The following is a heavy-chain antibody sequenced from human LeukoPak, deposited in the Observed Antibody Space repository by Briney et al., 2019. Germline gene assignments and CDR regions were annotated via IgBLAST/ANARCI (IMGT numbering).Heavy chain of an antibody. D-gene: IGHD3-3*01. V-gene: IGHV3-21*01. CDR2: ISSSSSYI. CDR3: ARTIFGVVIPAYFDY. J-gene: IGHJ4*02. CDR1: GFTFSSYS. Sequence: GGSLRLSCAASGFTFSSYSMNWVRQAPGKGLEWVSSISSSSSYIYYADSVKGRFTISGDNAKNSLYLQMNSLRAEDTAVYYCARTIFGVVIPAYFDYWGQGTLVTVSS.